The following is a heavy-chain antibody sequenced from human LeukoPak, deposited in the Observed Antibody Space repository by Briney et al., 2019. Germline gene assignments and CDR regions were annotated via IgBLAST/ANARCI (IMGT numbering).Heavy chain of an antibody. V-gene: IGHV1-18*01. CDR1: GYTFTSYG. J-gene: IGHJ4*02. Sequence: ASVKVSCKASGYTFTSYGISWVRQAPGQGLEWMGWISAYNGNTNYAQKLQGRVTMTTDTSTSTAYMELRSLRSDDTAVYYCARHMITFGGSGDFDYWGQGTLVTVSS. CDR3: ARHMITFGGSGDFDY. CDR2: ISAYNGNT. D-gene: IGHD3-16*01.